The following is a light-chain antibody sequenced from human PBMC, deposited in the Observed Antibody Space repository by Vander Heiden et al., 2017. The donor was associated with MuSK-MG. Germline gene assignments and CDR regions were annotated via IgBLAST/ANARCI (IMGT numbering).Light chain of an antibody. CDR3: CSYAGSYTLV. CDR2: DVS. Sequence: QSPLTHPCPVPGSLGQSVSISCTGTSSDVGGYNYVSWYQQHPGKAPKLMIYDVSKRPSGVPDRFSGSKSGNTASLTISGLQAEDEADYYCCSYAGSYTLVFGGGTKLTVL. CDR1: SSDVGGYNY. V-gene: IGLV2-11*01. J-gene: IGLJ2*01.